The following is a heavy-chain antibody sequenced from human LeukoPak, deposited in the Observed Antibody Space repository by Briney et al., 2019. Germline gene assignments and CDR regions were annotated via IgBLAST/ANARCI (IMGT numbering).Heavy chain of an antibody. Sequence: PGGSLRLSCAASGFTFSSYGMHWVGQAPGKGLEWVAVIWFDGSNKYYADSVKGRFTISRDNSKNTLYLQMNSLRAEDTAVYYCARDRDWGCSYCSYWGQGTLVTVSS. D-gene: IGHD7-27*01. J-gene: IGHJ4*02. V-gene: IGHV3-33*01. CDR1: GFTFSSYG. CDR3: ARDRDWGCSYCSY. CDR2: IWFDGSNK.